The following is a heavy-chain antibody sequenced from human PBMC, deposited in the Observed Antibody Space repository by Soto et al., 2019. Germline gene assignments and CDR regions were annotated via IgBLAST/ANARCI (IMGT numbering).Heavy chain of an antibody. CDR3: TTTLHCISTSCYSIYYGMDV. J-gene: IGHJ6*02. Sequence: PGGSLRLSCAASGFTFSNAWMNWVRQAPGKGLEWVGRIKSKTDGGTTDYAAPVKGRFTISRDDSKNTLYLQMNSLKTEDTAVYYCTTTLHCISTSCYSIYYGMDVWGQGTTVTVSS. D-gene: IGHD2-2*01. CDR2: IKSKTDGGTT. CDR1: GFTFSNAW. V-gene: IGHV3-15*07.